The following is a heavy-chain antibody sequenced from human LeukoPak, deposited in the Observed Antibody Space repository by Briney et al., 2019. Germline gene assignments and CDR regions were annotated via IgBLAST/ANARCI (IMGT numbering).Heavy chain of an antibody. J-gene: IGHJ6*03. CDR2: ISTSGST. CDR1: GGSISSGSYY. CDR3: ARDDPYYYYYMDV. Sequence: KSSQTLSLTCTASGGSISSGSYYWSWIRPPAGKGLEWIGRISTSGSTNYNPSLKSRVTISVDTSKNQFSLKLSSVTAADTAVYYCARDDPYYYYYMDVWGKGTTVTVSS. V-gene: IGHV4-61*02.